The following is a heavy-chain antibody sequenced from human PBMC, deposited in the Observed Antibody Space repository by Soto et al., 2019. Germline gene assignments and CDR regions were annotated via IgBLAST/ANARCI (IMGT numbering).Heavy chain of an antibody. D-gene: IGHD3-3*01. CDR2: IYSGGST. V-gene: IGHV3-53*01. J-gene: IGHJ4*02. CDR1: GLTLSSNY. CDR3: ARGGRSRYFFNYFDY. Sequence: GGSLRLSCAASGLTLSSNYMSWGRQAPGQGLEWVSVIYSGGSTYYAYSVKGRFTTSSDNSKNTLYLQMNSLRAEDAAVYYCARGGRSRYFFNYFDYWGQGTLVTVSS.